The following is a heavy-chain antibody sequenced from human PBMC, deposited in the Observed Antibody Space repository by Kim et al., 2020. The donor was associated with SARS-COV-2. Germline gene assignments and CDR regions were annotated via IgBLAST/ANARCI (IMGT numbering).Heavy chain of an antibody. CDR1: GFTFSSFG. CDR2: INAKTGTI. V-gene: IGHV3-48*02. D-gene: IGHD3-16*01. Sequence: GGSLRLSCAASGFTFSSFGMNWVRQAPGKGLEWLSYINAKTGTIYYADSVKGRFTMSRDNAKNSLYLQIDSLRDEDTALYYCARAGGYFGVDVWGQGTTDTVSS. CDR3: ARAGGYFGVDV. J-gene: IGHJ6*02.